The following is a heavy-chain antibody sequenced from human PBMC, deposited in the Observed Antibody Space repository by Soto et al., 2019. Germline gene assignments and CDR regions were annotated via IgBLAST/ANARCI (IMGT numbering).Heavy chain of an antibody. V-gene: IGHV1-8*01. J-gene: IGHJ6*03. D-gene: IGHD4-17*01. CDR2: MNPNSGNT. CDR1: GYTFTTYD. Sequence: ASDKVSYKASGYTFTTYDINWVRQASAQGNEWMGWMNPNSGNTGYAQKFQGRVTVTRNTSISTAYMELSSLRSEDTAVYYCARGDYGDYYYYYYYMDVWGKGTTVTVPS. CDR3: ARGDYGDYYYYYYYMDV.